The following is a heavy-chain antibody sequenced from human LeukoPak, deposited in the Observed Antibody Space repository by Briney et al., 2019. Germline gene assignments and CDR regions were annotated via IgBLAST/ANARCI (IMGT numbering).Heavy chain of an antibody. CDR1: GFTFSSYA. J-gene: IGHJ4*02. D-gene: IGHD3-22*01. V-gene: IGHV3-33*08. CDR2: IWYDGSNK. Sequence: GRSLRLSCAASGFTFSSYAMHWVRQAPGKGLEWVAVIWYDGSNKYFADSVKGRFTISRDNSKNTLYLQMNSLRAEDTAVYYCARDGVRSGYHEGPDYWGQGTLVTVSS. CDR3: ARDGVRSGYHEGPDY.